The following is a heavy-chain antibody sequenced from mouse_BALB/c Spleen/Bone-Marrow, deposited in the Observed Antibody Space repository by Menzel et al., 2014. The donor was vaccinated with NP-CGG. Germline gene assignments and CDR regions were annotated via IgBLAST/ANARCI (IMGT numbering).Heavy chain of an antibody. CDR2: IYPGDGDT. CDR3: ARSRGYYVDY. Sequence: QVQLQQPGAELVRPGSSVKISCKASGYAFSSYWMNWVKQRPGQGLEWIGQIYPGDGDTNYNGKFKGKATLTADKSYSTAYMQLSSLTSEDSAVYFCARSRGYYVDYWGQGTTLTVSS. V-gene: IGHV1-80*01. J-gene: IGHJ2*01. CDR1: GYAFSSYW.